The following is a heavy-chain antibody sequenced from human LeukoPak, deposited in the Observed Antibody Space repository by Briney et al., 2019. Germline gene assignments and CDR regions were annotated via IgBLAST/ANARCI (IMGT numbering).Heavy chain of an antibody. V-gene: IGHV1-18*01. Sequence: ASVKVSFKASGYTFSSYGISWVRRAPGQGLEWMGWISAYDGNTDYAQNLQGRVTMTTDTSTSTAYMELRSLRSDDTAVYYCARAVRGYSYAYLPYWGQGTLVTVSS. D-gene: IGHD5-18*01. J-gene: IGHJ4*02. CDR2: ISAYDGNT. CDR3: ARAVRGYSYAYLPY. CDR1: GYTFSSYG.